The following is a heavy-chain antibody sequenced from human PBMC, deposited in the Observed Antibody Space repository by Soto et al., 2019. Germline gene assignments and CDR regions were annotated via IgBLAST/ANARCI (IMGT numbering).Heavy chain of an antibody. J-gene: IGHJ5*02. V-gene: IGHV1-69*13. D-gene: IGHD4-4*01. CDR1: GGTFSSYA. CDR3: AREEVIIKRFDP. Sequence: SVKVSCKASGGTFSSYAISWVRQAPGQELEWMGVIIPIFGTANYAQKFQGRVTITADESTSTAYMELSSLRSEDTAVYYCAREEVIIKRFDPGGQGTLVTVSS. CDR2: IIPIFGTA.